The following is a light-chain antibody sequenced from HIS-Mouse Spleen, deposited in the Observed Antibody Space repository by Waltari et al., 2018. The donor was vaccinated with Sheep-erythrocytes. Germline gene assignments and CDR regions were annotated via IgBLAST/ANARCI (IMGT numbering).Light chain of an antibody. J-gene: IGLJ3*02. CDR3: SSYAGSNNWV. CDR1: SSNIGSNT. V-gene: IGLV1-44*01. CDR2: SNN. Sequence: QSVLTQPPSASGTPGQRVTLSCSGSSSNIGSNTVNWYQQLPGTAPKLLIYSNNQRPSGVPDRFSGSKSGTSASLTVSGLQAEDEADYYCSSYAGSNNWVFGGGTKLTVL.